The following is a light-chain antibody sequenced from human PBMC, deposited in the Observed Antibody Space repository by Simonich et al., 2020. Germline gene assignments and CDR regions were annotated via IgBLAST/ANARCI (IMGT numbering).Light chain of an antibody. V-gene: IGLV4-60*03. J-gene: IGLJ3*02. CDR3: ETWDSNTHWV. CDR2: LEGSGSY. Sequence: QPVLTQSSSASASLGSSVKLTCTLSSGHSSYIIAWHQQQPGKAPRYLMKLEGSGSYNKGSGGPDRFSGSSSGANRYLTISNLPSEDEADYYCETWDSNTHWVFGGGTKLTVL. CDR1: SGHSSYI.